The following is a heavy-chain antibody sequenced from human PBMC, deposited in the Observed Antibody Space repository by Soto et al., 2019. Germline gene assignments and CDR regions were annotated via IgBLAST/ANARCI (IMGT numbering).Heavy chain of an antibody. CDR2: IRGFSPYA. J-gene: IGHJ4*02. CDR1: GFTFRSYT. D-gene: IGHD5-18*01. CDR3: ARDFYGGYTYGPGDY. V-gene: IGHV3-21*01. Sequence: GGSLRLSCVASGFTFRSYTMNWVRQAPGKGLEWVSGIRGFSPYAFYADAVKGRFTISRDNAQNSLFLQINSLRAEDTAVYYCARDFYGGYTYGPGDYWGQGALVTVSS.